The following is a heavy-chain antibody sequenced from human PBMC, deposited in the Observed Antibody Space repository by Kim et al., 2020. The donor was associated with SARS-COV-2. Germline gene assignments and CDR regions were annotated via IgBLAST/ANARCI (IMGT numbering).Heavy chain of an antibody. CDR3: ARSFDCSSTSCYRDAFDI. Sequence: ASVKVSCNASGYTFTSYAMHWVRQAPGQRLEWMGWINAGNGNTKYSQKFQGRVTITRDTSASTAYMELSSLRSEDTAVYYCARSFDCSSTSCYRDAFDIWGQGTMVTVSS. CDR2: INAGNGNT. CDR1: GYTFTSYA. V-gene: IGHV1-3*01. D-gene: IGHD2-2*02. J-gene: IGHJ3*02.